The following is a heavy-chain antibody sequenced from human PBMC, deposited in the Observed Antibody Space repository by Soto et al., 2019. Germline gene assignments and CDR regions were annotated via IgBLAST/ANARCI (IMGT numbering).Heavy chain of an antibody. D-gene: IGHD2-21*01. J-gene: IGHJ4*02. CDR1: GFTFSSYA. CDR2: ISYDGSNK. Sequence: TGGSLRLSCAASGFTFSSYAMHWVRQAPGKGLEWVAVISYDGSNKYYADSVKGRFTISRDNSKNTLYLQMNSLRAEDTAVYYCARAPLFVGTPAHFDYWGQGTLVTVSS. V-gene: IGHV3-30-3*01. CDR3: ARAPLFVGTPAHFDY.